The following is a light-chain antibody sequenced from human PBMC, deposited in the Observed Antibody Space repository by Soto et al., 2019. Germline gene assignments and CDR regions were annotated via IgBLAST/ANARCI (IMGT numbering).Light chain of an antibody. CDR1: SSNIGSNY. CDR3: AAWDDSLSGRVV. J-gene: IGLJ2*01. CDR2: SNN. Sequence: QSVLTQPPSASGTPGQRVTISCSGSSSNIGSNYVYWYQQLPGTAPKLLIYSNNQRPSGVPDRFSGSKSGTSASLAISGLRSEDEADYDCAAWDDSLSGRVVFGGGTKLTVL. V-gene: IGLV1-47*02.